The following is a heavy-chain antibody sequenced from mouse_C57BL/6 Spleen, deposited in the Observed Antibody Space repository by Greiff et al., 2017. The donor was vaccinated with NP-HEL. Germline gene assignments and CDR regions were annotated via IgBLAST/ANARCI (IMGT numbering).Heavy chain of an antibody. V-gene: IGHV1-54*01. CDR3: ARFGDGYLFFDY. Sequence: VQLQQSGAELVRPGTSVKVSCKASGYAFTNYLIEWVKQRPGQGLEWIGVINPGSGGTNYNEKFKGKATLTADKSSSTAYMQLSSLTSEDSAVYFCARFGDGYLFFDYWGQGTTLTVSS. D-gene: IGHD2-3*01. CDR2: INPGSGGT. CDR1: GYAFTNYL. J-gene: IGHJ2*01.